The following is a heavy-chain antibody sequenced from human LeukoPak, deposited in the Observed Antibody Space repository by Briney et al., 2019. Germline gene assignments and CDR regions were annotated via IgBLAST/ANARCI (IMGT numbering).Heavy chain of an antibody. CDR3: ARFGGWSLAAFDI. D-gene: IGHD6-19*01. CDR2: ISSSSSTI. V-gene: IGHV3-48*04. CDR1: GFTFSSYS. J-gene: IGHJ3*02. Sequence: GGSLRLSCAASGFTFSSYSMNWVRQAPGKGLEWVSYISSSSSTIYYADSVKGRFTISRDNAKNSLYLQMNSLRAEDTAVYYCARFGGWSLAAFDIWGQGTMVTVSS.